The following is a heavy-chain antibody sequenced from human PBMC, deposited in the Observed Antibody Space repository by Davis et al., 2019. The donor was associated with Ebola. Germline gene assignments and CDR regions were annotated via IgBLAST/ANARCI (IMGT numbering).Heavy chain of an antibody. CDR1: GYTFTAYY. CDR3: AREGYCSGGSCHYVDY. J-gene: IGHJ4*02. Sequence: ASVKVSCKASGYTFTAYYMHWVRQAPGQGLQWMGRINPNSGGTNYAQKFQGRVTMTRDTSISTAYMELSRLRSDDTAVYYCAREGYCSGGSCHYVDYWGQGTLVTVSS. V-gene: IGHV1-2*06. CDR2: INPNSGGT. D-gene: IGHD2-15*01.